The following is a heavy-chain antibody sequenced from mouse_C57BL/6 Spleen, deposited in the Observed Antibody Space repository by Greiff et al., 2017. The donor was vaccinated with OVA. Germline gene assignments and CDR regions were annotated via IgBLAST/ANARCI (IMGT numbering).Heavy chain of an antibody. D-gene: IGHD1-1*01. J-gene: IGHJ1*03. CDR1: GYTFTSYW. CDR3: ARRNYGSSSYWYFDV. CDR2: IDPSDSYT. V-gene: IGHV1-69*01. Sequence: QVQLQQSGAELVMPGASVKLSCKASGYTFTSYWMHWVKQRPGQGLEWIGEIDPSDSYTNYNQKFKGKSTLTVDKSSSTAYMQLSSLTSEDSAVYYCARRNYGSSSYWYFDVWGTGTTVTVSS.